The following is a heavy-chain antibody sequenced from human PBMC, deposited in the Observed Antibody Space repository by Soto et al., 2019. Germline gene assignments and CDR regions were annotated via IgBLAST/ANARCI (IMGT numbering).Heavy chain of an antibody. V-gene: IGHV1-3*01. CDR1: GYTFINYA. J-gene: IGHJ4*02. CDR3: AREAGATIFDY. Sequence: ASLKVSCKSSGYTFINYALHWVRQAPGQGLEWMGWINVANGDTKYSQKFQDRVTITRDTSASTVYLELSSLRYDDTSFYYCAREAGATIFDYWGQGTLVTVSS. CDR2: INVANGDT. D-gene: IGHD3-10*01.